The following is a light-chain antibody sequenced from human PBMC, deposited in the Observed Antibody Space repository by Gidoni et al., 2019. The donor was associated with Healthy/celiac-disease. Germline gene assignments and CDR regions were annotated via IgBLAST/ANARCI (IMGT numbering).Light chain of an antibody. CDR3: QQYHNWPT. J-gene: IGKJ4*01. Sequence: EIVMTPSPATLSVSPGERATLACRASQSVSSNLAWYQQKPGQAPRLLIYGASTRATGIPARFSGRGSGKEFTLTISSLQSEDFAVYYCQQYHNWPTFGGGTKVEIK. V-gene: IGKV3-15*01. CDR1: QSVSSN. CDR2: GAS.